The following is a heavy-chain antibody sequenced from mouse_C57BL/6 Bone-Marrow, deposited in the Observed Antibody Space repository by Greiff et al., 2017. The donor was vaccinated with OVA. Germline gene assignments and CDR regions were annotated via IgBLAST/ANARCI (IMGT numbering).Heavy chain of an antibody. CDR1: GYTFTDYY. J-gene: IGHJ3*01. Sequence: VQLQQSGAELVRPGASVKLSCKASGYTFTDYYINWVKQRPGQGLEWIARIYPGSGNTYYNEKFKGKATLTAEKSSSTAYMQLSSLTSEDSAVYFCARTRNYSNWAWFAYWGQGTLVTVSA. V-gene: IGHV1-76*01. D-gene: IGHD2-5*01. CDR2: IYPGSGNT. CDR3: ARTRNYSNWAWFAY.